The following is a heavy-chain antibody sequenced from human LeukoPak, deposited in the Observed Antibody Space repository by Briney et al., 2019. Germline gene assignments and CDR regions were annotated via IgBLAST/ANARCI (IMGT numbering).Heavy chain of an antibody. CDR1: GFTFSNYA. V-gene: IGHV3-30-3*01. Sequence: GGSLRLSCAASGFTFSNYAMHWVRQAPGKGLEWVAVISYDGSNKYYADSVKGRFTISRDNSKNTLYLQMNSLRAEDTAVYYCARAKRIAAAADYYYGMDVWGQGTTVTVSS. D-gene: IGHD6-13*01. J-gene: IGHJ6*02. CDR3: ARAKRIAAAADYYYGMDV. CDR2: ISYDGSNK.